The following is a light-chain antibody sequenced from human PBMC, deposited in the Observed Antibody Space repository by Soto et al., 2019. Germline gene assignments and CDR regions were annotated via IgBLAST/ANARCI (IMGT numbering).Light chain of an antibody. CDR2: AAS. J-gene: IGKJ4*01. V-gene: IGKV1-9*01. CDR3: QQVESYPST. Sequence: IQLTQTPSSLSASVGDRVTITCRASQGISSFLAWYQQKPGKAPKLLIYAASSLQSGVPSRFSGSGFGTDAILPITSLQPEDFATYYCQQVESYPSTFGGGTKVEMK. CDR1: QGISSF.